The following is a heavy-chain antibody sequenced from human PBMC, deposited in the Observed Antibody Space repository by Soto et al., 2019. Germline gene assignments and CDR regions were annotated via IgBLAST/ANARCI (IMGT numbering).Heavy chain of an antibody. D-gene: IGHD2-21*01. CDR1: ELTFRSYW. CDR2: INTDGSVA. V-gene: IGHV3-74*03. CDR3: VRDMQLWRLDS. Sequence: GGSLSLSCAASELTFRSYWMHWVRQAPGKGLVWVSRINTDGSVAMYVDSVKGRFTISRGNAKNTLYLHMNSLRAEDTAVYYSVRDMQLWRLDSWGQGILVTVSS. J-gene: IGHJ4*02.